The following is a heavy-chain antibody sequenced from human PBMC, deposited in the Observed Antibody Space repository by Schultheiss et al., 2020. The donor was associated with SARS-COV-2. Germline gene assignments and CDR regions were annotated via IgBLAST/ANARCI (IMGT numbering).Heavy chain of an antibody. CDR1: GFTFSSYS. CDR3: ARSKVTRDHYYYYGMDV. Sequence: GGSLRLSCAASGFTFSSYSMNWVRQAPGKGLEWVSSISSSSSYIYYADSVKGRFTISRDNSKNTLYLQMNSLRDEDTAVYYCARSKVTRDHYYYYGMDVWGQGTTVTVSS. D-gene: IGHD6-6*01. J-gene: IGHJ6*02. V-gene: IGHV3-21*01. CDR2: ISSSSSYI.